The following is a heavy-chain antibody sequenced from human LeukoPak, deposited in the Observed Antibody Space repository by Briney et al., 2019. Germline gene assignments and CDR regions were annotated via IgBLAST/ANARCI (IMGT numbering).Heavy chain of an antibody. CDR2: INHSGST. Sequence: PSETLSLTCAVYGGSFSGYYWSWIRQPPGKGLEWIGEINHSGSTNYNPSLKSRVTISVDTSKNQFSLKLSSVTAADTAVYYCASEYSSGWPRYYFDYWGQGTLVTVSS. CDR3: ASEYSSGWPRYYFDY. J-gene: IGHJ4*02. D-gene: IGHD6-19*01. CDR1: GGSFSGYY. V-gene: IGHV4-34*01.